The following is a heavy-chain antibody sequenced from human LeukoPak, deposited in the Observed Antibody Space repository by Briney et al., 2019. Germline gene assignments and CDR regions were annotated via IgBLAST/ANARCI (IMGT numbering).Heavy chain of an antibody. CDR3: AREGQLERHAFDI. J-gene: IGHJ3*02. V-gene: IGHV4-30-2*01. Sequence: SETLSLTCTVSGGSISSGGYYWSWIRQPPGKGLEWIGYIYHSGSTYYNPSLKSRVTISVDRSKNQFSLKLSSVTAADTAVYYCAREGQLERHAFDIWGQGTMVTVSS. CDR1: GGSISSGGYY. D-gene: IGHD1-1*01. CDR2: IYHSGST.